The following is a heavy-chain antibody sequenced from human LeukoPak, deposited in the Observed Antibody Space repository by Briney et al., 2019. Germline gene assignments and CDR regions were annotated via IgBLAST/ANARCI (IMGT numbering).Heavy chain of an antibody. D-gene: IGHD6-13*01. J-gene: IGHJ4*02. V-gene: IGHV3-30*18. CDR1: GFIFSDYW. Sequence: GGSLRLSCAASGFIFSDYWMHWVRQAPGKGLEWVAVISYDGSNKYYADSVKGRFTISRDNSKNTLYLQMNSLRAEDTAVYYCAKDGSSWYFNYWGQGTLVTVSS. CDR2: ISYDGSNK. CDR3: AKDGSSWYFNY.